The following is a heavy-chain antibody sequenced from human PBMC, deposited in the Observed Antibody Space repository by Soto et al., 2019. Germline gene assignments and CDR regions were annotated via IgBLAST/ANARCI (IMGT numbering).Heavy chain of an antibody. CDR2: ISANNGNT. Sequence: QVQLVQSGAEVKKPGDSVRVSCKASGYAFTSYGIGWVRQAPGQGLEWMGWISANNGNTKYAQKVQGRVTMTTDASTSPAYMELRSLRSDDAAVYYCARDGYFDHWGQGTLGTVSS. CDR3: ARDGYFDH. CDR1: GYAFTSYG. V-gene: IGHV1-18*01. J-gene: IGHJ4*02.